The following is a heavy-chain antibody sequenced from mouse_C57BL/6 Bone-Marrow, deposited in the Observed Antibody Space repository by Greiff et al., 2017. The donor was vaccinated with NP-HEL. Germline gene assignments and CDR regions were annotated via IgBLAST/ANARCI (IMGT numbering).Heavy chain of an antibody. CDR2: ISDGGSYT. Sequence: EVQLVESGGGLVKPGGSLKLSCAASGFTFSSYAMSWVRQTPEKRLEWVATISDGGSYTYYPDNVKGRFTISRDNAKNNLYLQMSHLKSEDTAMYYCARDHGPVVANYYAMDYWGQGTSVTVSS. J-gene: IGHJ4*01. D-gene: IGHD1-1*01. V-gene: IGHV5-4*01. CDR1: GFTFSSYA. CDR3: ARDHGPVVANYYAMDY.